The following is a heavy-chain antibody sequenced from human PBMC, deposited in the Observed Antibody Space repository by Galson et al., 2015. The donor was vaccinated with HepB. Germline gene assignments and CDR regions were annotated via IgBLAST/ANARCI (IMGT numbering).Heavy chain of an antibody. J-gene: IGHJ4*02. CDR1: GFTFGDYA. D-gene: IGHD3-9*01. CDR3: TGIMTGTFHY. Sequence: SLRLSCATSGFTFGDYAMSWVRQAPGKGLEWVGFIRSVTYGGTTEYAASVKGRFTISRDDSKSIAYLQTNSLKTEDTAVYYCTGIMTGTFHYWGQGTLVTVSS. V-gene: IGHV3-49*04. CDR2: IRSVTYGGTT.